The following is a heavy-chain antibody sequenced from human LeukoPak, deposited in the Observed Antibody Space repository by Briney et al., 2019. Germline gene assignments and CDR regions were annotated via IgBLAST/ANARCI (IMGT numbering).Heavy chain of an antibody. Sequence: GGSLRLSCAASGLTVSSNCMSWVRQAPGKGLEWVSFIYSGGNTYYADSVKGRFTISRDNSKNTVHLRMNSLRAEDTAMYYCARRAGDYSHPYDYWGQGTLVTVSS. CDR2: IYSGGNT. CDR1: GLTVSSNC. V-gene: IGHV3-53*01. CDR3: ARRAGDYSHPYDY. J-gene: IGHJ4*02. D-gene: IGHD3-22*01.